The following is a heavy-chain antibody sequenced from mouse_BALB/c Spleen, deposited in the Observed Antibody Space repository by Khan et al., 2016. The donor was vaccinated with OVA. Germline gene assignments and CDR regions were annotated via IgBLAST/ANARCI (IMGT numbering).Heavy chain of an antibody. V-gene: IGHV3-2*02. J-gene: IGHJ4*01. CDR3: ARKNYYGYAVDY. D-gene: IGHD1-1*01. CDR2: ISYSGST. CDR1: GYSITTNYA. Sequence: EVELVESGPGLVKPSQSLSLTCTVTGYSITTNYAWDWIRQFPGNKLEWMGYISYSGSTSYNPSLKSRISITRDTSKNQFFLQLNSVTTEDTATYYCARKNYYGYAVDYWGLGTSVTVSS.